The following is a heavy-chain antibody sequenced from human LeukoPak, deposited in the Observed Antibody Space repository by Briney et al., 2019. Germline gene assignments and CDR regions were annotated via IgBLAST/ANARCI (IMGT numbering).Heavy chain of an antibody. CDR2: MNPNSGNT. CDR3: ARGAGYYSSTSCYTWFDP. J-gene: IGHJ5*02. D-gene: IGHD2-2*02. CDR1: GYTFTSYD. Sequence: ASVKVSCKASGYTFTSYDINWVRQATGQGLEWMGWMNPNSGNTGYAQKFQGRVTMTRNTSISTAYMELSSLRSEDTAVYHCARGAGYYSSTSCYTWFDPWGQGTLVTVSS. V-gene: IGHV1-8*01.